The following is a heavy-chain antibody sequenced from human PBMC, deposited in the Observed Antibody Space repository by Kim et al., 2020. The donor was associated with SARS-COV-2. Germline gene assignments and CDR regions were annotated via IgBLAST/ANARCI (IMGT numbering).Heavy chain of an antibody. CDR3: ARDLGRLLSGYNWFDP. Sequence: GGSLRLSCAASGFTFSSYSMNWVRQAPGKGLEWVSSISSSSSYIYYADSVKGRFTISRDNAKNSLYLQMNSLRAEDTAVYYCARDLGRLLSGYNWFDPWGQGTLVTVSS. CDR2: ISSSSSYI. D-gene: IGHD2-21*02. V-gene: IGHV3-21*01. CDR1: GFTFSSYS. J-gene: IGHJ5*02.